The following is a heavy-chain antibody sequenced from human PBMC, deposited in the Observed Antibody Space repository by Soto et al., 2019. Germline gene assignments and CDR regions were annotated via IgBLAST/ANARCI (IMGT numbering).Heavy chain of an antibody. CDR1: GFTFSRYG. V-gene: IGHV3-23*01. Sequence: GGSLRLSCAASGFTFSRYGMSWVRQAPGKGLEWVSVISGSGGTTYYADSVKGRFTISRDNSKNTLYLQMNSLRAEDTAVYYCAKKGVGGSYNPLDYWGQGTLVTVSS. D-gene: IGHD1-26*01. CDR3: AKKGVGGSYNPLDY. J-gene: IGHJ4*02. CDR2: ISGSGGTT.